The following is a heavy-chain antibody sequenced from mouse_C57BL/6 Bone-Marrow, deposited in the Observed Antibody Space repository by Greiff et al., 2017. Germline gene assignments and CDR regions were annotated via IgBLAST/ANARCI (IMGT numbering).Heavy chain of an antibody. CDR3: ARRYYEDY. CDR1: GYAFSSSW. J-gene: IGHJ2*01. V-gene: IGHV1-82*01. Sequence: QVQLKESGPELVKPGASVKISCKASGYAFSSSWMNWVKQRPGKGLEWIGRIYPGDGDTNYNGKFKGKATLTADKSSSTAYMQLSSLTSEDSAVYFCARRYYEDYWGQGTTLTVSS. CDR2: IYPGDGDT. D-gene: IGHD1-1*01.